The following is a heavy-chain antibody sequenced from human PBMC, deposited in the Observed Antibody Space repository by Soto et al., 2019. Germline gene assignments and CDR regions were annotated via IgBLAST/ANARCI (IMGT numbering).Heavy chain of an antibody. J-gene: IGHJ4*02. CDR1: GGTFSSYA. Sequence: SVKVSCKASGGTFSSYAISWVRQAPGQGLEWMGGIIPIFGTANYAQKFKGRVTITGEKSTRTAYLQLRRRRSEVTAVYYCARPYYYDSSCYYFGYLAQAPLVTVSS. V-gene: IGHV1-69*06. D-gene: IGHD3-22*01. CDR3: ARPYYYDSSCYYFGY. CDR2: IIPIFGTA.